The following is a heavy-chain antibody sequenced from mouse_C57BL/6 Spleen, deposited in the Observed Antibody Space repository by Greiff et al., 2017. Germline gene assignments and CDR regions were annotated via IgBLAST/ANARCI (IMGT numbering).Heavy chain of an antibody. D-gene: IGHD2-14*01. CDR2: INPSTGGT. CDR1: GYSFTGYY. J-gene: IGHJ3*01. Sequence: VQLQQSGPELVKPGASVKISCKASGYSFTGYYMNWVKQSPEKSLEWIGEINPSTGGTTYNQKFKAKATLTVDKSSSTAYMQLKSLTSEDSAVYYWARGAGQVREAWVAYWGQGTLVTVSA. V-gene: IGHV1-42*01. CDR3: ARGAGQVREAWVAY.